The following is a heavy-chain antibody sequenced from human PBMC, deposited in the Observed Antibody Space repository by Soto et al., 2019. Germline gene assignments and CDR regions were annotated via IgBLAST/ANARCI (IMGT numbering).Heavy chain of an antibody. CDR1: GFTFSNAW. D-gene: IGHD3-3*01. J-gene: IGHJ6*02. CDR3: TTSSRPFYYDFWSGYFPG. V-gene: IGHV3-15*01. Sequence: VGSLRLSCAASGFTFSNAWMSWVRQAPGKGLEWVGRIKSKTDGGTTDYAAPVKGRFTISRDDSKNTLYLQMNSLKTEDTAVYYCTTSSRPFYYDFWSGYFPGWGQGTTVTVSS. CDR2: IKSKTDGGTT.